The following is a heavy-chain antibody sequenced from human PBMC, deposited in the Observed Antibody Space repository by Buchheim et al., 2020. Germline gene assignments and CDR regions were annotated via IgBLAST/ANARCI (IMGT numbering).Heavy chain of an antibody. Sequence: QVQLVESGGGVVQPGRSLRLSCAASGFTFSSYGMHWVRQAPGKGLEWVAVISYDGSNKYYADSVKGRFTISRDNSKNTLYLQMNSLRAEDTAVYYCAKDYGDYCPIFDYWGQGTL. CDR2: ISYDGSNK. CDR3: AKDYGDYCPIFDY. J-gene: IGHJ4*02. D-gene: IGHD4-17*01. CDR1: GFTFSSYG. V-gene: IGHV3-30*18.